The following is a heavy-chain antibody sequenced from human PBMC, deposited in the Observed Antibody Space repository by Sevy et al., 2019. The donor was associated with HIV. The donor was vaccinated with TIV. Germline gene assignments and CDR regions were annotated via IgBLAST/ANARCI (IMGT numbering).Heavy chain of an antibody. V-gene: IGHV3-11*04. CDR3: AGGKYWFDP. Sequence: GGSLRLSCAASGFTFSDHYWGWIRQAPGKGLEWVSHISPSAKITYYADSVEGRFTISRDNAKKSLYLQMNSLRAEDTAVYYCAGGKYWFDPWGQGTLVTVSS. CDR2: ISPSAKIT. J-gene: IGHJ5*02. CDR1: GFTFSDHY.